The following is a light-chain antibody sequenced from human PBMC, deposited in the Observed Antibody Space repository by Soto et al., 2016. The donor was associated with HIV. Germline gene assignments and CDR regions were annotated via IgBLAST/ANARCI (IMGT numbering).Light chain of an antibody. CDR1: NIGSKS. CDR2: DDS. J-gene: IGLJ3*02. V-gene: IGLV3-21*03. Sequence: SYELTQAPSVSVAPGKTARITCGGNNIGSKSVHWYQQKPGQAPVLVVYDDSDRPSGIPDRFSGSNSGNTATLTISRVEAGDEADYYCQVWDSSSDHLWVFGGGTKLTVL. CDR3: QVWDSSSDHLWV.